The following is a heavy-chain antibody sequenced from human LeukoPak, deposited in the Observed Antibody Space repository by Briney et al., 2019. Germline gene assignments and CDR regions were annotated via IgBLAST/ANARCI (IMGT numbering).Heavy chain of an antibody. CDR2: INHSGST. J-gene: IGHJ3*02. Sequence: SETLSLTCAVYGGSFSGYYWSWIRQPPGKGLEWIGEINHSGSTNYNPSLKSRVTISVDASKNQFSLKLSSVTAADTAVYYCARGRFCSSTSCYKNAFDIWGQGTMVTVSS. CDR1: GGSFSGYY. V-gene: IGHV4-34*01. D-gene: IGHD2-2*02. CDR3: ARGRFCSSTSCYKNAFDI.